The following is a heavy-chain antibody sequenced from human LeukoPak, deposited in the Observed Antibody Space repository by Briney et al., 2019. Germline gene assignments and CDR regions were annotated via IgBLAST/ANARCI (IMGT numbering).Heavy chain of an antibody. CDR2: IYYSGST. CDR1: GGSVSSGSDY. V-gene: IGHV4-61*01. CDR3: ARHITMVRGVRADHFDY. J-gene: IGHJ4*02. D-gene: IGHD3-10*01. Sequence: SETLSLTCTVSGGSVSSGSDYWSWIRQLPGKGLEWIGYIYYSGSTNYNPSLKSRVTISVDTSKNQFSLKLSSVTAADTAVYYCARHITMVRGVRADHFDYWGQGTLVTVSS.